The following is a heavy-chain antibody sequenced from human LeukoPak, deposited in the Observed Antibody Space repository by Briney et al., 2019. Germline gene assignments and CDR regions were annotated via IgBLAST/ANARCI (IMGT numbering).Heavy chain of an antibody. J-gene: IGHJ4*02. V-gene: IGHV3-11*01. CDR2: ISSSGSTI. Sequence: GGSLRLSCAASGFTFSDYYMSWIRQAPGKGLEWVSYISSSGSTIYYADPVKGRFTISRDNAKNSLYLQMNSLRAEDTAVYYCASMYSSGVGSYFDYWGQGTLVTVSS. CDR3: ASMYSSGVGSYFDY. CDR1: GFTFSDYY. D-gene: IGHD6-19*01.